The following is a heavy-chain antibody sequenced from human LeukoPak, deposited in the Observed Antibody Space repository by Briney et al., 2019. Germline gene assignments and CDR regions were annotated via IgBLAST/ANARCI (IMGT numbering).Heavy chain of an antibody. CDR3: AKDYSFSNFN. CDR1: GFIFSNHW. Sequence: GGSLRLSCAASGFIFSNHWMTWVRQAPGKELEWVANINERGSETYYADYVKGRFTISRDNTKKSLFLQLNSLSVEDTAMYYCAKDYSFSNFNWGQGTLVTVSS. J-gene: IGHJ4*02. D-gene: IGHD2-15*01. V-gene: IGHV3-7*01. CDR2: INERGSET.